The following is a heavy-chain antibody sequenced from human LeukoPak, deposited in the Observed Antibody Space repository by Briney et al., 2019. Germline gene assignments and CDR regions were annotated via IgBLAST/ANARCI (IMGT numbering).Heavy chain of an antibody. J-gene: IGHJ3*02. CDR3: ARGVMIFGVVRSGAFDI. Sequence: GGSLRLSCAASGFTFSNYWMSWVRQAPGKGLEWVANIKQDGGEKYYVDSVKGRFTISRDNAKNSLYLQMNSLRAEDTAVYYCARGVMIFGVVRSGAFDIWGQGTMVTVSS. V-gene: IGHV3-7*03. CDR1: GFTFSNYW. D-gene: IGHD3-3*01. CDR2: IKQDGGEK.